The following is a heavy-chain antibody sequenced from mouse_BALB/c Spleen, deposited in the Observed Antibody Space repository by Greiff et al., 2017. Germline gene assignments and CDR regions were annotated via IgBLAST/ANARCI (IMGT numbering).Heavy chain of an antibody. V-gene: IGHV1S135*01. CDR3: AREDYGSTFAY. Sequence: VQLQQSGPELMKPGASVKISCKASGYSFTSYYMHWVKQSHGKSLEWIGYIDPFNGGTSYNQKFKGKATLTVDNSSSTAYMHLSSLTSEDSAVYYCAREDYGSTFAYWGQGTLVTVSA. CDR2: IDPFNGGT. CDR1: GYSFTSYY. J-gene: IGHJ3*01. D-gene: IGHD1-1*01.